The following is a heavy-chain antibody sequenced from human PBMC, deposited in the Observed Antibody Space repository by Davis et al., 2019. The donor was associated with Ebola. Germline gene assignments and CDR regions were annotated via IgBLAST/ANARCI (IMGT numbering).Heavy chain of an antibody. D-gene: IGHD1-1*01. Sequence: HSQIPSLPRAISGDSVSGNSGAWNWTRQSPSRGLEWLGRTYYTSKWYNDYAVSVKSRITISPDTSKNQFSLHLNSVTPEDTAVYFCARGWLRTKFDYWGQGTQVTVSS. V-gene: IGHV6-1*01. CDR3: ARGWLRTKFDY. CDR1: GDSVSGNSGA. J-gene: IGHJ4*02. CDR2: TYYTSKWYN.